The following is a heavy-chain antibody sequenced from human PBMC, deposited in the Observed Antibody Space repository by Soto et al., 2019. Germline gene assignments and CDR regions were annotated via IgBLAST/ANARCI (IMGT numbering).Heavy chain of an antibody. CDR3: ARHRGSSFYESGRKYEYYHYHGMDA. CDR1: GGTFSNYA. CDR2: IIPMFGTT. D-gene: IGHD3-10*01. J-gene: IGHJ6*02. Sequence: SVKVSCKASGGTFSNYAISWVKQAPGQGLEWMGGIIPMFGTTTYAQKFQARVTVLADKSTTTAYMELSSLRFEDTAVYFCARHRGSSFYESGRKYEYYHYHGMDAWGQGTSVTVSS. V-gene: IGHV1-69*06.